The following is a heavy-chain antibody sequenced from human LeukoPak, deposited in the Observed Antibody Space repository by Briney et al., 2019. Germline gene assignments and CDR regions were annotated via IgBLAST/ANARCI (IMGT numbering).Heavy chain of an antibody. D-gene: IGHD3-22*01. Sequence: GGSLRLSCAASGFTVSSNYMSWVRQAPGKGLEWVPVIYSGGSTYYAASVKGRFTISRDNSKNTLYLQMNSLRAEDTAVYYCAKGDSSGYYYHGHFQHWGQGTLVTVSS. J-gene: IGHJ1*01. V-gene: IGHV3-53*01. CDR1: GFTVSSNY. CDR2: IYSGGST. CDR3: AKGDSSGYYYHGHFQH.